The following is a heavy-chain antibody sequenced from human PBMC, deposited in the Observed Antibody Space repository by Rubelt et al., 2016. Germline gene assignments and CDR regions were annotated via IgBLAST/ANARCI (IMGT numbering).Heavy chain of an antibody. CDR2: ISGSGGST. V-gene: IGHV3-23*01. Sequence: VSAISGSGGSTYYADSVKGRFTISRDNSKNTLYLQMNSLRAEDTAVYYCAKGGLRGYSYGYMGYYYGMDVWGQGTTVTVSS. CDR3: AKGGLRGYSYGYMGYYYGMDV. D-gene: IGHD5-18*01. J-gene: IGHJ6*02.